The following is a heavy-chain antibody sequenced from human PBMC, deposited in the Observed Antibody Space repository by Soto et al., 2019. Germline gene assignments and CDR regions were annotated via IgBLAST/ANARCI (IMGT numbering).Heavy chain of an antibody. V-gene: IGHV5-51*01. CDR2: IYPGDSDT. D-gene: IGHD6-6*01. J-gene: IGHJ4*02. CDR1: GYSFTSYW. Sequence: PVESLESSCNASGYSFTSYWIGWVRQMPGQGLEWMGIIYPGDSDTRYSPSFQGQVTISADKSISTAYLQWSSLKASDTAMYYCARGGVSARTFDSWGQGTLVTVSS. CDR3: ARGGVSARTFDS.